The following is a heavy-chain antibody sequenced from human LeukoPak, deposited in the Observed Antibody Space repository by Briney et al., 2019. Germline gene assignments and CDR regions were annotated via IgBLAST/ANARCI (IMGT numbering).Heavy chain of an antibody. Sequence: SETLSLTCTVSGCSISSYYWSWIRQPPGKGLEWIGYIYYSGSTNYNPSLKSRVTISVDTSKNQFSLKLSSVTAADTAVYYCARGSPGSYYNSDYWGQGTQVTVSS. CDR3: ARGSPGSYYNSDY. CDR1: GCSISSYY. D-gene: IGHD3-10*01. J-gene: IGHJ4*02. V-gene: IGHV4-59*01. CDR2: IYYSGST.